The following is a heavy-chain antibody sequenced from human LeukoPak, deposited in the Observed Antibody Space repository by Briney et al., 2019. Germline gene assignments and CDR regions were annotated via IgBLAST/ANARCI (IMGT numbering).Heavy chain of an antibody. CDR3: AREHGVGITGLGWNYRGNYYRYMDV. V-gene: IGHV3-48*01. D-gene: IGHD1-7*01. CDR2: ISSSSSTI. CDR1: GFTFNNFW. Sequence: PGGSLRLSCAASGFTFNNFWMNWVRQAPGKGLEWVSYISSSSSTIYYADSVRGRFTISRDNAKNSLYLQMVSLRAEDTAVYYCAREHGVGITGLGWNYRGNYYRYMDVWGKGTTVTVSS. J-gene: IGHJ6*03.